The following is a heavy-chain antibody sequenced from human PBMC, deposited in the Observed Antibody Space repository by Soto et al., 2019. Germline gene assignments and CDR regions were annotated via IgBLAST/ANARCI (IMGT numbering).Heavy chain of an antibody. V-gene: IGHV1-69*06. CDR1: GGTFSSYA. D-gene: IGHD3-3*01. J-gene: IGHJ6*02. CDR2: IIPIFGTA. CDR3: ARGSLDYYAFWSGYFHYYGMDV. Sequence: SVKVSCKASGGTFSSYAISWVRQAPGQGLEWMGGIIPIFGTANYAQKFQGRVTITADKSTSTAYMELSSLRSEDTAVYYCARGSLDYYAFWSGYFHYYGMDVWGQGTTVTVSS.